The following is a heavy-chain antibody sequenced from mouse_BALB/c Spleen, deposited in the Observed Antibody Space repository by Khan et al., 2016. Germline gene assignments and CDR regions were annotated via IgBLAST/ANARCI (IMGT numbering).Heavy chain of an antibody. V-gene: IGHV1-85*01. CDR3: AGSGWIGGLDY. CDR1: GYTFTNYD. J-gene: IGHJ2*01. D-gene: IGHD1-1*02. CDR2: IFPGDGSS. Sequence: QVQLQQSGAELVKPGTSVKLSCKASGYTFTNYDINWVRQRPEQGLEWMGWIFPGDGSSNYNEKFKGKATLTTDTTSRTAYMSLTRLTSDDAADYILAGSGWIGGLDYWGQGPTLTVSS.